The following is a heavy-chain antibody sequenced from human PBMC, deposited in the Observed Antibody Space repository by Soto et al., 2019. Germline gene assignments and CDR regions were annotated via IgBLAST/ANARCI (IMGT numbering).Heavy chain of an antibody. CDR2: INHSGIT. Sequence: SETLSLTCTVSGGSFSGYFWSWIRQPPGKGLEWLAEINHSGITNYNPSVESRVSMSVDTSKNQFSLRLYSVTAADTAVYYCVRGPYNYNSRYFDYWGQGTLVTVSS. J-gene: IGHJ4*02. V-gene: IGHV4-34*01. D-gene: IGHD1-1*01. CDR1: GGSFSGYF. CDR3: VRGPYNYNSRYFDY.